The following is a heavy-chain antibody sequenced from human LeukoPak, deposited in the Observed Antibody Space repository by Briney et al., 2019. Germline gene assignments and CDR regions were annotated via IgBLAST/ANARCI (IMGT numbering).Heavy chain of an antibody. D-gene: IGHD3-10*01. CDR2: IRSKAYGGTT. CDR3: TRDFTVTMVRLYGMDV. CDR1: GFTFGDYA. Sequence: GGTLRLSCTASGFTFGDYAMSWVRKAPGKGLEWVGFIRSKAYGGTTEYAASVKRRFTISSDDSKSIAYLQMNSLKTEDTAVYYCTRDFTVTMVRLYGMDVWGKGTTVSVSS. J-gene: IGHJ6*04. V-gene: IGHV3-49*04.